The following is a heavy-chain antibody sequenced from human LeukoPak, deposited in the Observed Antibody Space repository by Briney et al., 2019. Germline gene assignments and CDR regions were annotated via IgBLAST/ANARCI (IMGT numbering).Heavy chain of an antibody. J-gene: IGHJ3*02. CDR1: GGSISSYY. D-gene: IGHD3-16*01. CDR2: IYTSGST. Sequence: PSETLSLTCTVSGGSISSYYWSWIRQPAGRGLEWIGRIYTSGSTNYNPSLKSRVTMSVDTSKDQFSLKLSSVTAADTAVYYCARGGTEPDAFDIWGQGTMVTVSS. V-gene: IGHV4-4*07. CDR3: ARGGTEPDAFDI.